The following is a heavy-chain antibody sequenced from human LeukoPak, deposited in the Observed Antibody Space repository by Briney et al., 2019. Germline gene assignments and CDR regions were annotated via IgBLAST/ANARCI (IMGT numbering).Heavy chain of an antibody. Sequence: GGSLRLSCAASGFTFSSYSVNWVRQAPGKGLEWVSSISSSSSYIYYADSVKGRFTISRDNAKNSLYLQMNSLRAEDTAVYYCARGGGNYDFWSGSRDAFDIWGQGTMVTVSS. D-gene: IGHD3-3*01. CDR3: ARGGGNYDFWSGSRDAFDI. J-gene: IGHJ3*02. V-gene: IGHV3-21*01. CDR2: ISSSSSYI. CDR1: GFTFSSYS.